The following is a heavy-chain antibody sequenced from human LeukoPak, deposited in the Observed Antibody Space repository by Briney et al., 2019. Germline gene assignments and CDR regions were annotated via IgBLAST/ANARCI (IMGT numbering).Heavy chain of an antibody. CDR3: VRGPYGSSISNWFDP. D-gene: IGHD3-10*01. V-gene: IGHV4-59*01. CDR1: GDSITGYS. Sequence: SETLSLTCTVSGDSITGYSWSWIRQTPGKGLEWIGYIYYNGDTHYNPSLNSRLSMSVDTPKKQFSLNLRSVTAADTAVYYCVRGPYGSSISNWFDPWGQGLLVTVSS. J-gene: IGHJ5*02. CDR2: IYYNGDT.